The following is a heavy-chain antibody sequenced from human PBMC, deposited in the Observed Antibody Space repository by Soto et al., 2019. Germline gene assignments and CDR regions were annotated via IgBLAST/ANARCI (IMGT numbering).Heavy chain of an antibody. V-gene: IGHV3-49*04. D-gene: IGHD5-12*01. CDR3: TRGRDGYNPYYFLY. CDR2: IRNDIYDETT. CDR1: GFTFTKAW. Sequence: PGGSLRLSCAASGFTFTKAWMTWVRQTPGKGLEWLGFIRNDIYDETTEYAASVKGRIIISRDDSKSMAYLQMDSLKTEDTGVYYCTRGRDGYNPYYFLYWGQGALVTVSS. J-gene: IGHJ4*02.